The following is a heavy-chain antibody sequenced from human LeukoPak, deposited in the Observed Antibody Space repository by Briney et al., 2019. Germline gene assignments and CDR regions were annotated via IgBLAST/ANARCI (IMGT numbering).Heavy chain of an antibody. CDR3: VRESVIYQDFFYFYMDV. CDR1: GASVSTGSYY. J-gene: IGHJ6*03. D-gene: IGHD3-16*02. CDR2: VYTGVST. V-gene: IGHV4-61*02. Sequence: PSQTLSLTCTVSGASVSTGSYYWTWVRQPAGPGLEWIGRVYTGVSTDYNPSLESRVTISVDTSKNQFSLKLSSVTAADTAVYYCVRESVIYQDFFYFYMDVWGKGTPVTVSS.